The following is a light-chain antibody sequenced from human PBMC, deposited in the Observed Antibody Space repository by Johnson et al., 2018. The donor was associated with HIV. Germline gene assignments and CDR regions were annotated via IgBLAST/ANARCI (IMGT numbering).Light chain of an antibody. V-gene: IGLV1-51*01. Sequence: QPVLTQPPSVSAAPGQKVTISCSGSSSNIGNNYVSWYQQLPGTAPKLLIYDNNKRPSGIPDRFSGSKSGTSATLGITGLQTGDEADYYSGTGDSSLSRGGFGTGTKVTVL. CDR3: GTGDSSLSRGG. CDR2: DNN. CDR1: SSNIGNNY. J-gene: IGLJ1*01.